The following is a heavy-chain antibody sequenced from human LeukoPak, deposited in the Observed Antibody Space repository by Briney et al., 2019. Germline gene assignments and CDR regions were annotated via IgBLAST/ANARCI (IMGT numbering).Heavy chain of an antibody. CDR1: VFTFCNAW. D-gene: IGHD3-3*01. CDR2: IKSKTDGGTT. J-gene: IGHJ4*02. Sequence: GGSLRLSCGASVFTFCNAWMSWVRQAPGKGLEWVGRIKSKTDGGTTDYAAPVKGRFTISRDDSKNTLYLQMNSLKTEDTAVYYCTTDASNTIFGVVHDYWGQGTLVTVSS. V-gene: IGHV3-15*01. CDR3: TTDASNTIFGVVHDY.